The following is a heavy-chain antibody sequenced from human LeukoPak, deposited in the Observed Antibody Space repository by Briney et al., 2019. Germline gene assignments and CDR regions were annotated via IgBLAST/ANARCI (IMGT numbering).Heavy chain of an antibody. D-gene: IGHD2-2*01. CDR3: ARGGVPAAIEGGDY. V-gene: IGHV4-39*07. CDR1: GGSISSSSYY. Sequence: SETLSLTCTVSGGSISSSSYYWGWIRQPPGKGLEWIGSIYYSGSTYYNPSLKSRVTISVDTSKNQFSLKLSSVTAADTAVYYCARGGVPAAIEGGDYWGQGTLVTVSS. J-gene: IGHJ4*02. CDR2: IYYSGST.